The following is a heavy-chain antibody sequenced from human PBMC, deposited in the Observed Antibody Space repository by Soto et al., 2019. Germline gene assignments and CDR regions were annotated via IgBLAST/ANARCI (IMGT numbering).Heavy chain of an antibody. CDR2: ISESGGST. D-gene: IGHD3-10*01. CDR1: GFTFSSYA. J-gene: IGHJ4*02. Sequence: GGSLRLSCAAAGFTFSSYAMSWVRQAPGKGLEWVSGISESGGSTYYADSVKGRFTISRDNSKNTAHLQMNNLRAEDTASYYCAKDLYYYGSGSPGTFDSWGQGTLVTVSS. V-gene: IGHV3-23*01. CDR3: AKDLYYYGSGSPGTFDS.